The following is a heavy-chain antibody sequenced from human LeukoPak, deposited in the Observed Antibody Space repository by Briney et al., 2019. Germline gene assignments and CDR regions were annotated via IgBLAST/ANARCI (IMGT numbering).Heavy chain of an antibody. CDR1: GGSISSSSYY. CDR2: IYYSGST. CDR3: ARMPIIIGYYDFWSGQTHQNWFDP. Sequence: SETLSLTCTVSGGSISSSSYYWGWIRQPPGKGLEWIGSIYYSGSTYYNPSLKSRVTISVDTSKNQFSLKLSSVTAADTAVYYCARMPIIIGYYDFWSGQTHQNWFDPWGQGTLVTVSS. J-gene: IGHJ5*02. D-gene: IGHD3-3*01. V-gene: IGHV4-39*01.